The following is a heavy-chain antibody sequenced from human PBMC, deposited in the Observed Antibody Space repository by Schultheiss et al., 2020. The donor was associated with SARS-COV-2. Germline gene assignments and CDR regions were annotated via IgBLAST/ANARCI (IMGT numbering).Heavy chain of an antibody. CDR2: ISGSGGST. CDR1: GFTFSSYS. CDR3: ARNNYYDSSGYPTPVDY. V-gene: IGHV3-23*01. D-gene: IGHD3-22*01. Sequence: GGSLRLSCAASGFTFSSYSMNWVRQAPGKGLEWVSAISGSGGSTYYADSVKGRFTISRDNSKNTLYLQMNSLRAEDTAVYYCARNNYYDSSGYPTPVDYWGQGTLVTVSS. J-gene: IGHJ4*02.